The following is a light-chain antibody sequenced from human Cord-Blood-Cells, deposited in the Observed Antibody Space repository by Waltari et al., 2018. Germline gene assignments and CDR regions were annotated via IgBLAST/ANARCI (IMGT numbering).Light chain of an antibody. CDR2: DAS. Sequence: DIQMTQSPSSLSASLGDSVTLTCQASQDISNYLNWYQQKPGKAPKLLIYDASNLETGVPSRFSGSGSGTDFTFTISSLQPEDIETYYCQQYDNLPLTFGGGTKVEIK. CDR1: QDISNY. CDR3: QQYDNLPLT. V-gene: IGKV1-33*01. J-gene: IGKJ4*01.